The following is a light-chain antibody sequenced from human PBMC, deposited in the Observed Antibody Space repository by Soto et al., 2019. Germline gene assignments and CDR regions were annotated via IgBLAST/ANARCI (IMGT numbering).Light chain of an antibody. Sequence: QSALTQPASVSGSPGQSITISCSGSISDVGSSGPVSWYQHHPGQVPKLIIYEGSRRPSGVSSRFSGSKTGNTASLTITGLLAEDEANYYCCSSVGARTYVFGTGTRSPS. CDR2: EGS. CDR3: CSSVGARTYV. CDR1: ISDVGSSGP. J-gene: IGLJ1*01. V-gene: IGLV2-23*01.